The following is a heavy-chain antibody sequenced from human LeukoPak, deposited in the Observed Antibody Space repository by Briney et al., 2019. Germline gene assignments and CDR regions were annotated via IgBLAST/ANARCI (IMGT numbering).Heavy chain of an antibody. CDR2: MNPNSGNT. V-gene: IGHV1-8*01. D-gene: IGHD6-19*01. Sequence: ASVKVSCKASGYTFTSCDIDWARQATGQGLEWMGWMNPNSGNTGYGQSFQGRITMTRDISIGTAYMELSNLTSEDTAIYYCTRGSSGRRDNWGQGTLVTVSA. CDR1: GYTFTSCD. CDR3: TRGSSGRRDN. J-gene: IGHJ4*02.